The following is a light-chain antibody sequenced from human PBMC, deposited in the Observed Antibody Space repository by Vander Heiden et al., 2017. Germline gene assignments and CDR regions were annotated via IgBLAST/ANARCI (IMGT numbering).Light chain of an antibody. V-gene: IGLV3-21*02. J-gene: IGLJ2*01. Sequence: SVLTQPPSVSVDQGQTARITCGANNIEGKSVHWYQQKPGQAPVLVVYDDSDRPSGIPERFSGSNSGNTATLTISRVEAGDEADYYCQVWDSSNEHVIFGGGTKLTVL. CDR3: QVWDSSNEHVI. CDR2: DDS. CDR1: NIEGKS.